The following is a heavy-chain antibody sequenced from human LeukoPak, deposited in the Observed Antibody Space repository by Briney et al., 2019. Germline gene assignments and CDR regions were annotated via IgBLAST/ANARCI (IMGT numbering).Heavy chain of an antibody. D-gene: IGHD5-24*01. V-gene: IGHV1-2*02. Sequence: ASVKVSCKASGYTFTDYYLHWVRQAPEQGLEWMGWINANNGDTNYAQKFQGRVTMTRDTSISTAYMELSRLRSDDTAVYYCARPWEDGYNPYYFDYWGQGTLVTVSS. CDR1: GYTFTDYY. J-gene: IGHJ4*02. CDR2: INANNGDT. CDR3: ARPWEDGYNPYYFDY.